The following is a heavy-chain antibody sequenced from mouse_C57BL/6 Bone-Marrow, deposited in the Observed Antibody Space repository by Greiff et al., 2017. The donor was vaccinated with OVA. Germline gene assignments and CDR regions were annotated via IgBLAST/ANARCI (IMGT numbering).Heavy chain of an antibody. D-gene: IGHD4-1*01. V-gene: IGHV2-2*01. Sequence: VQRVESGPGLVQPSQSLSITCTVSGFSFTSYGVHWVRQSPGKGLEWLGVIWSGGSTDYNAAFISRPSISKDNSKSQVFLKMNSLQADDTAIYYCARAVGRAWFADWGQGTLVTVSA. CDR2: IWSGGST. CDR1: GFSFTSYG. CDR3: ARAVGRAWFAD. J-gene: IGHJ3*01.